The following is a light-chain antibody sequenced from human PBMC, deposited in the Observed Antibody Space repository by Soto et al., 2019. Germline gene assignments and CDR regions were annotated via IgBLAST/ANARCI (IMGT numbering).Light chain of an antibody. V-gene: IGLV2-8*01. CDR1: SSDVGDNY. CDR2: EVS. Sequence: QSALTQPPSASGSPGQSVTISCTGTSSDVGDNYVSWYQQHLGKAPKLIIYEVSQRPSGVPDRFSGSKSGTSASLAISGLQSEDEADYYCAAWDDSLNADVVFGGGTKLTVL. CDR3: AAWDDSLNADVV. J-gene: IGLJ2*01.